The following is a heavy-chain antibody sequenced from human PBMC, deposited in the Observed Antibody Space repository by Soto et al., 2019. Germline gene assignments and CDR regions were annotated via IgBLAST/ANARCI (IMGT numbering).Heavy chain of an antibody. CDR3: ARLSKVAASMELYFDC. Sequence: PGEALKLSCKGSGYSFTSYWIGWVRQMPGKGLEWMGIIYPGDSDTRYSPSFQGQVTISADKSISTAYLQWSSLKASDTAMYYCARLSKVAASMELYFDCWGQGTLVTVSS. CDR2: IYPGDSDT. J-gene: IGHJ4*02. CDR1: GYSFTSYW. D-gene: IGHD6-19*01. V-gene: IGHV5-51*01.